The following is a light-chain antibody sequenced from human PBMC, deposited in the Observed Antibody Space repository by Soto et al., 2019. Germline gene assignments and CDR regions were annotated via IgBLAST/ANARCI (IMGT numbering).Light chain of an antibody. J-gene: IGLJ3*02. Sequence: QSVLTQPPSVSGAPGQRVTISCSGSSSNVGAASDVYWYQQLPGTAPRLLISVNNKRPSGVPDRFSGSKSGTSASLAITGLRPEDEADYYCCSYAGSYTFGVFGGGTKLTVL. CDR2: VNN. CDR3: CSYAGSYTFGV. CDR1: SSNVGAASD. V-gene: IGLV1-40*01.